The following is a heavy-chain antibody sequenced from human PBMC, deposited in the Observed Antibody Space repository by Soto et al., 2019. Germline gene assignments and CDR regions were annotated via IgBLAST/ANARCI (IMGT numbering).Heavy chain of an antibody. V-gene: IGHV1-8*02. Sequence: ASVKVSCKASGYTFTSYGISWVRQAPGQGLEWMGWMSANNGNTSYAQKFQGRVTMTTNTSISTAYMELSSLRSEDTAVYYCATGKRDAFDIWGQGTMVNVSS. D-gene: IGHD1-26*01. J-gene: IGHJ3*02. CDR3: ATGKRDAFDI. CDR1: GYTFTSYG. CDR2: MSANNGNT.